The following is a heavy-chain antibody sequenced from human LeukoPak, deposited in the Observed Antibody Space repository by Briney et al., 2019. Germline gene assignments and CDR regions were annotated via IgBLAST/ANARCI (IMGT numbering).Heavy chain of an antibody. V-gene: IGHV4-59*01. D-gene: IGHD5-24*01. J-gene: IGHJ4*02. CDR1: GDSISSYY. CDR3: ARVGEMATIRD. Sequence: PSETLSPTWDISGDSISSYYWSWVRQPPGKGLEWIGYIYNSGSIHYNPSLKSRVSISVDTSKNQFSLNLGSVTAADTAVYYCARVGEMATIRDWGPGFLVTVSS. CDR2: IYNSGSI.